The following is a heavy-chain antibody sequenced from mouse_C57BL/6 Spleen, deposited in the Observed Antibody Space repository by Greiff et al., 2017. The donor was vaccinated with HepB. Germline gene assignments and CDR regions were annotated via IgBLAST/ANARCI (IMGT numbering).Heavy chain of an antibody. J-gene: IGHJ3*01. V-gene: IGHV5-6*01. CDR1: GFTFSSYG. CDR3: ASDYDRGWFAY. D-gene: IGHD2-4*01. CDR2: ISSGGSYT. Sequence: EVHLVESGGDLVKPGGSLKLSCAASGFTFSSYGMSWVRQTPDKRLEWVATISSGGSYTYYPDSVKGRFTISRDNAKNTLYLQMSSLKSEDTAMYYCASDYDRGWFAYWGQGTLVTVSA.